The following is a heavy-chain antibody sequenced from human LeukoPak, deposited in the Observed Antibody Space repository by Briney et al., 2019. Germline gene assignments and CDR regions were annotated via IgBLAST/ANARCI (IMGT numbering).Heavy chain of an antibody. V-gene: IGHV1-18*01. CDR2: ISAYNGNT. CDR3: ARRFRTSASGILHHDAYDI. CDR1: GYTFTSYG. J-gene: IGHJ3*02. D-gene: IGHD3-10*01. Sequence: ASVKVSCKASGYTFTSYGISWVRQAPGQGLEWMGWISAYNGNTNYAQKPQGRVTMTTDTSTSTAYMELRSLRSDDTAVYYCARRFRTSASGILHHDAYDIWGPGTEVIVSS.